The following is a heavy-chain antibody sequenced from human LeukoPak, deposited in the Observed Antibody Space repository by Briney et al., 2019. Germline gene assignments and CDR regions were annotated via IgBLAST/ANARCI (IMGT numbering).Heavy chain of an antibody. Sequence: PGGSLRLSCAASGFTFSSYAMSWVRQAPGKGLEWVSAISGSGGSTYYADSVKGRFTISRDYSKNTLYLQINSLRAEDTAVYYCARALSSSWYAFRSNWFDPWDQGTLVSVSS. CDR3: ARALSSSWYAFRSNWFDP. D-gene: IGHD6-13*01. V-gene: IGHV3-23*01. J-gene: IGHJ5*02. CDR1: GFTFSSYA. CDR2: ISGSGGST.